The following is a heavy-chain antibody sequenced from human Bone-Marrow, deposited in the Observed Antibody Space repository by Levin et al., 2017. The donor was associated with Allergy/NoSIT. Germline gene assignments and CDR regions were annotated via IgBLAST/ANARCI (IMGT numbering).Heavy chain of an antibody. CDR1: GFTLSGYW. CDR2: ISSDGSDT. CDR3: AILVGITPRADDSFDI. V-gene: IGHV3-74*01. Sequence: PGGSLRLSCAASGFTLSGYWMNWVRQGPGKELVWLSRISSDGSDTSYADSVKGRFTISRDNAKNTLYLQMNSLRVEDSAVYHCAILVGITPRADDSFDIWGQGTMVTVSS. J-gene: IGHJ3*02. D-gene: IGHD2-8*02.